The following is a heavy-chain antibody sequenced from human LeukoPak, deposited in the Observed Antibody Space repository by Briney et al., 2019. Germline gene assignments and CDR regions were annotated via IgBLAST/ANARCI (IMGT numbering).Heavy chain of an antibody. CDR1: GGSISSYY. CDR3: GVITGTTSA. V-gene: IGHV4-59*01. J-gene: IGHJ4*02. D-gene: IGHD1-7*01. CDR2: IYYSGST. Sequence: PSETLSLTCTVSGGSISSYYWSWIRQPPGKGLEWSGYIYYSGSTNYNPSLKSRVTISVDTSKNQFSLKLSSVTAADTAVYYCGVITGTTSAWGQGTLVTVSS.